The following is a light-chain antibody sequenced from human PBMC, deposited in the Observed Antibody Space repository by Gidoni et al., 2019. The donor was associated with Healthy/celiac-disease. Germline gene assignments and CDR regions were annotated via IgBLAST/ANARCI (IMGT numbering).Light chain of an antibody. Sequence: ELVLTQSPATLSLSPGERATLSCRASQSVSSYLAWYQQKPGQAPRLLIYDASNRATGIPARFSGSGSGTDFTLTISSLEPEDFAVYYCQQRSNWPPWTFGQXTKVEIK. CDR3: QQRSNWPPWT. CDR1: QSVSSY. V-gene: IGKV3-11*01. CDR2: DAS. J-gene: IGKJ1*01.